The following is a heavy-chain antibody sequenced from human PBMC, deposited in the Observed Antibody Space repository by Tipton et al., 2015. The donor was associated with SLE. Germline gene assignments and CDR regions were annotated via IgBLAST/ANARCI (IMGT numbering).Heavy chain of an antibody. Sequence: SLRLSCAASGFTFSSYSMNWVRQAPGKGLVWVSYISSSSSYTNYADSVKGRFTISRDNAKNSLYLQMNSLRAEDTAVYYCARELGGPLWFGEYYYYYGMHVWGQGTTVTV. D-gene: IGHD3-10*01. CDR3: ARELGGPLWFGEYYYYYGMHV. J-gene: IGHJ6*02. CDR1: GFTFSSYS. V-gene: IGHV3-21*05. CDR2: ISSSSSYT.